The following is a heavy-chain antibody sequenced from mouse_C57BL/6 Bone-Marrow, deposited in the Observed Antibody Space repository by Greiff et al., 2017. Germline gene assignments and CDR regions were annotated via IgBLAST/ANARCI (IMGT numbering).Heavy chain of an antibody. CDR2: SRNKANDYTT. CDR3: ARDYYYVPLAY. J-gene: IGHJ3*01. Sequence: EVKVVESGGGLVQSGRSLRLSCATSGFTFSDFYMEWVRQAPGKGLELIAASRNKANDYTTEYSASVKGRFIVSRDTSQSILYLQMNALRAEDTAIYYCARDYYYVPLAYWGQGTLVTVSA. CDR1: GFTFSDFY. D-gene: IGHD1-1*01. V-gene: IGHV7-1*01.